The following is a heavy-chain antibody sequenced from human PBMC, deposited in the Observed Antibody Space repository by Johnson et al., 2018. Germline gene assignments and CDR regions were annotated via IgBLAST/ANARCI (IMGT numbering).Heavy chain of an antibody. CDR2: ISYSGSS. CDR1: GDSINTFY. J-gene: IGHJ6*03. CDR3: AGASFDVRSDSYTGGFYYMDV. V-gene: IGHV4-59*01. Sequence: QVQLQQWGPGLVKPSETLSLTCTVSGDSINTFYWSWIRQSPGKGLEWIAYISYSGSSTYNPSLKSRVTTSVDTSKNQFFLELSSLTAADTAVYYCAGASFDVRSDSYTGGFYYMDVWAKGTTVTVSS. D-gene: IGHD3-3*01.